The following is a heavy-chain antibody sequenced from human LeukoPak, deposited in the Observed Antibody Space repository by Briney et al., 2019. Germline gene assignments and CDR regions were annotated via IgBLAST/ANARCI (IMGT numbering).Heavy chain of an antibody. Sequence: GGSLRLSCAASGFTFSSYGMHWVRQAPGKGLEWVTIISHDGNSKYYADSVKGRFTISRDNAKNSLYLQMNSLRAEDTAVYYCARGWSRNLFDYWGQGTLVTVSS. D-gene: IGHD1-26*01. CDR2: ISHDGNSK. CDR1: GFTFSSYG. CDR3: ARGWSRNLFDY. V-gene: IGHV3-30*03. J-gene: IGHJ4*02.